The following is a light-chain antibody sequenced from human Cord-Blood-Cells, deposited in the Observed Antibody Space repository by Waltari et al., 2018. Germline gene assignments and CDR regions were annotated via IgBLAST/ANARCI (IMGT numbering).Light chain of an antibody. CDR2: GAS. V-gene: IGKV3-15*01. CDR1: QSVSSN. Sequence: EIVMTQSPATLSVSPGERATLSCRASQSVSSNLAWHQQKPGQAPRLLIYGASTRATGIPGRCSGSGSGTEFTLTISSLQSEDFAVYYCQQYNNWPWTFGQGTKVEIK. CDR3: QQYNNWPWT. J-gene: IGKJ1*01.